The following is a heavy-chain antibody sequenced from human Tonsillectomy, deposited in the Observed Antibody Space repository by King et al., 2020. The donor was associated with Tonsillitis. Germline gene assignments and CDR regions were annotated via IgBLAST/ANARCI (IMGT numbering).Heavy chain of an antibody. Sequence: QLVQSGAEVKKPGASVKVSCNASGYTFTGYYMHWVRQAPGQGLEWIGWIKPNSGGTNYAQKFQGRVTITRDTSISTAYMELSRLRSDDTAVYYCARSSCSSTSCYTGDAFDIWGQGTMVTVSS. CDR1: GYTFTGYY. D-gene: IGHD2-2*02. V-gene: IGHV1-2*02. J-gene: IGHJ3*02. CDR2: IKPNSGGT. CDR3: ARSSCSSTSCYTGDAFDI.